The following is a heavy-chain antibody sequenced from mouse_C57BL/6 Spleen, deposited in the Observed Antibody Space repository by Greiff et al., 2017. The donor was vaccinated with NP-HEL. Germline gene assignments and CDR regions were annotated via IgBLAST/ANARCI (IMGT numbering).Heavy chain of an antibody. V-gene: IGHV1-61*01. D-gene: IGHD2-4*01. CDR1: GYTFTSYW. CDR3: ARRGYYDPAWFAY. Sequence: QVQLQQPGAELVRPGSSVKLSCKASGYTFTSYWMAWVKQRPGQGLEWIGNIYPSDSETHYNQKFKDKATLTVDKSSSTAYMQLSSLTSEDSAVYYCARRGYYDPAWFAYWGQGTLVTVSA. J-gene: IGHJ3*01. CDR2: IYPSDSET.